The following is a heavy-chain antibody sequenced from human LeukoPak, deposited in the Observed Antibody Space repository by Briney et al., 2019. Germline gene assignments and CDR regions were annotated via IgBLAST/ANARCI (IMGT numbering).Heavy chain of an antibody. CDR1: GGTFSSYA. CDR2: FDPEDGET. D-gene: IGHD3-22*01. CDR3: ATVQKQDYDTTPYYDH. Sequence: ASVKVSCKASGGTFSSYAISWVRQAPGKGLEWMGGFDPEDGETIYAQKFQGRVIMTEDKSTDTAYMEPSSLRSEDTAVYYCATVQKQDYDTTPYYDHWGQGTLVTVSS. J-gene: IGHJ4*02. V-gene: IGHV1-24*01.